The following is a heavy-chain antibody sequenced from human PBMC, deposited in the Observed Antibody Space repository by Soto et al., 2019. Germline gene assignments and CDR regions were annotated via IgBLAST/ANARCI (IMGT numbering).Heavy chain of an antibody. CDR2: ISYDGSNK. D-gene: IGHD3-3*01. J-gene: IGHJ6*02. CDR1: GFTFSSYG. V-gene: IGHV3-30*18. CDR3: AKDPHDFWSGYSRGPNYYGMDV. Sequence: GGSLRLSCAASGFTFSSYGMHWVRQAPGKGLEWVAVISYDGSNKYYADSVKGRFTISRDNSKNTLYLQMNSLRAEDTAVYYCAKDPHDFWSGYSRGPNYYGMDVWGQGTTVTVSS.